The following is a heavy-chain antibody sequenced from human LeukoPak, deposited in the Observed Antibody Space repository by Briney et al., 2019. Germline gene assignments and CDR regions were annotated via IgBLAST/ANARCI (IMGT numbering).Heavy chain of an antibody. Sequence: GGSLRLSCAASGFTSSSYWMNWVRQAPGKGLEWVANIKQDGSVENYVDSVKGRFTISRDNAKNSLYLQMNSLRAEDTAVYYCARDPAGAPYYDYWGQGTLVTVSS. V-gene: IGHV3-7*01. CDR2: IKQDGSVE. J-gene: IGHJ4*02. CDR3: ARDPAGAPYYDY. CDR1: GFTSSSYW. D-gene: IGHD1-26*01.